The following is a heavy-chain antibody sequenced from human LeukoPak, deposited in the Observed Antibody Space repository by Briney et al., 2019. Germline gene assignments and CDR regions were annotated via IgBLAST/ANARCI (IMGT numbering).Heavy chain of an antibody. Sequence: SETLSLTCTVSGGSISSSSYYWGWIRQPPGKGLEWIGSIYYSGSTYYNPSLKSRVTISVDTSKNQFSLKLSSVTAADTAVYYCARHWESIAAAGLWFEPWGQGTLVTVSS. J-gene: IGHJ5*02. CDR3: ARHWESIAAAGLWFEP. V-gene: IGHV4-39*01. CDR2: IYYSGST. CDR1: GGSISSSSYY. D-gene: IGHD6-13*01.